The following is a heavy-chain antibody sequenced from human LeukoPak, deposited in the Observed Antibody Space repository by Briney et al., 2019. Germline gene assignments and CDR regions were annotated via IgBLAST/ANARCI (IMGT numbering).Heavy chain of an antibody. J-gene: IGHJ6*03. V-gene: IGHV4-61*02. CDR3: ARIYYYYCYLDV. CDR1: GGSISSGSYY. CDR2: IYTSGST. Sequence: SETLSLTCTVSGGSISSGSYYWSWIRQPAGKGLEWIGRIYTSGSTNYNPSLKSRVTISVDTSKNQFSLNLSSVTAADTAAYYCARIYYYYCYLDVWGKGTTVTVSS.